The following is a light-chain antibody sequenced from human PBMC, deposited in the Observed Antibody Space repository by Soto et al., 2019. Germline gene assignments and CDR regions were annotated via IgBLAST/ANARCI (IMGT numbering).Light chain of an antibody. CDR2: HPS. Sequence: EIVMTQSAATLSVSPGDRATLSCRASQSVSSSLAWYQQIPGQAPSVLIYHPSTRYTGIPARFGGRGSVTEFTLTISTLQSDGFAVSYCQQYNNWPPLTFGGGTKVELK. CDR3: QQYNNWPPLT. V-gene: IGKV3-15*01. J-gene: IGKJ4*01. CDR1: QSVSSS.